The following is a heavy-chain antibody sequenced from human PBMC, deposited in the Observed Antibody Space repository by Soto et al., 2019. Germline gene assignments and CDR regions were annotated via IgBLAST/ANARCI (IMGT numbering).Heavy chain of an antibody. Sequence: QVQLQESGPGLVKPSETLSLTCTVSGGSISTYYWSWIRQPPGKGLEWIGYIYYSGSTNYNPSLESRVTISLDTSKTQFSLRLSSVTAADTAVYYCVRREANRGGPCQFDSWGQGTLVIVSS. CDR3: VRREANRGGPCQFDS. J-gene: IGHJ4*02. D-gene: IGHD1-26*01. V-gene: IGHV4-59*08. CDR2: IYYSGST. CDR1: GGSISTYY.